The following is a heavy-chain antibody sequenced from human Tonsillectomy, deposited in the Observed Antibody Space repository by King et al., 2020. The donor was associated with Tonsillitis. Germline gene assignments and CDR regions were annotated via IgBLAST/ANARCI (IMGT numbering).Heavy chain of an antibody. J-gene: IGHJ5*02. CDR3: ARGGGNTMIRGGRGWFGP. Sequence: VQLVESGGDMVQPGGSLRLSCAASGFTVSSNYMSWVRQAPGKGLEWVSVIYSGGTTYYADSVQGRFMISRDNSKNTLYLQMNSLRVEDTAVYYCARGGGNTMIRGGRGWFGPWGQGTLVTVSS. V-gene: IGHV3-66*01. CDR2: IYSGGTT. D-gene: IGHD3-10*01. CDR1: GFTVSSNY.